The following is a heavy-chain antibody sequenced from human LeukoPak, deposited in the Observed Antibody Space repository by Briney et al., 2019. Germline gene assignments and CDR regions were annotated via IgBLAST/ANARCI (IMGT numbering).Heavy chain of an antibody. CDR1: GYTFTSYG. D-gene: IGHD3-3*01. CDR3: ARDPPRTEIFGVVTGDY. V-gene: IGHV1-18*01. Sequence: ASVKVSCKASGYTFTSYGISWVRQAPGQGLEWMGWISAYNGNTNYAQKLQGRVTMTTNTSTSTAYMELRSLRSDDTAVYYCARDPPRTEIFGVVTGDYWGQGTLVTVSS. CDR2: ISAYNGNT. J-gene: IGHJ4*02.